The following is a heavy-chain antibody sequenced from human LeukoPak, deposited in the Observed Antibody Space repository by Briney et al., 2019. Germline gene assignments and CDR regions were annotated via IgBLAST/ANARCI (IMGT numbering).Heavy chain of an antibody. V-gene: IGHV1-2*02. CDR3: ATNILVRDIINWFDP. D-gene: IGHD3-10*01. CDR2: INPNTGDT. CDR1: GYTFTGYY. Sequence: AASVTVSCKASGYTFTGYYMHWVRQAPGQGLEWMGWINPNTGDTNYAQKFQGRVTMTRDTSISTAYMELSRLRSDDTAVYYCATNILVRDIINWFDPWGQGTLVTVSS. J-gene: IGHJ5*02.